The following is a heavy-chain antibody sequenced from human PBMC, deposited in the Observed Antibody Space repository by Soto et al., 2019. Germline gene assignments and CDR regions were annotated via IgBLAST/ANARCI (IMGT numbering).Heavy chain of an antibody. V-gene: IGHV4-31*03. J-gene: IGHJ3*02. CDR2: IYYSGST. Sequence: QVQLQESGPGLVKPSQTLSLTCTVSVGSISTGGYYWSWIRQHPGKGLEWIGHIYYSGSTCYNPSLKSRVTISVDTSKNQFSLKLSSVTAADTAVYYCATGLYYYDSSVYYPSALDNWGQGTVFTVSS. D-gene: IGHD3-22*01. CDR1: VGSISTGGYY. CDR3: ATGLYYYDSSVYYPSALDN.